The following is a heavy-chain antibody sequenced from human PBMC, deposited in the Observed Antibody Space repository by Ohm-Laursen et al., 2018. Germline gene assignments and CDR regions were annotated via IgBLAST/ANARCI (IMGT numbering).Heavy chain of an antibody. Sequence: LSLTCAVSGFTFSTYAMSWVRQAPGKGLEGVSGISGSGATTYYADSVKGRFTISRDNAKNSLYLQMNSLRAEDTAVYCCARLSSGWSYWGQGTLVTVSS. CDR1: GFTFSTYA. CDR2: ISGSGATT. J-gene: IGHJ4*02. D-gene: IGHD6-19*01. V-gene: IGHV3-23*01. CDR3: ARLSSGWSY.